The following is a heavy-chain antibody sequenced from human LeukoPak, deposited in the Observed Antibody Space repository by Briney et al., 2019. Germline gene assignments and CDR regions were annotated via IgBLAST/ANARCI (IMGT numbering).Heavy chain of an antibody. D-gene: IGHD2-2*01. J-gene: IGHJ4*02. Sequence: SETLSLTCTVSGGSISSYYWSWIRQPPGKGLEWMGYIYYSGSTNYNPSLKSRVTISVDTSKNQFSLKLTSVTTADTAVYYCARSERASHCFDSWGQGTLVTVSS. CDR3: ARSERASHCFDS. CDR1: GGSISSYY. V-gene: IGHV4-59*01. CDR2: IYYSGST.